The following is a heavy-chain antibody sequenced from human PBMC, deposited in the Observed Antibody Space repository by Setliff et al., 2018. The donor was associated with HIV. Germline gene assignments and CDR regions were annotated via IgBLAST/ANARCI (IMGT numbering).Heavy chain of an antibody. V-gene: IGHV4-4*07. J-gene: IGHJ4*02. Sequence: SETLSLTCTVSGDSIGDYYWNWIRQPAGKGLEWIGRIFASGSTNYNPSLKSRVTMSVDTSKKQFSLKLTSVTAADTAVYYCAGHFYYSGSGIWAGLDSWGQGTLVTVSS. D-gene: IGHD3-10*01. CDR1: GDSIGDYY. CDR3: AGHFYYSGSGIWAGLDS. CDR2: IFASGST.